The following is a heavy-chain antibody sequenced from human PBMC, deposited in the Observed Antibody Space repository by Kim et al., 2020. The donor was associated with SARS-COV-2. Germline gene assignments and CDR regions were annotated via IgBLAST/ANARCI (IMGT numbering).Heavy chain of an antibody. V-gene: IGHV1-69*13. CDR3: ARVRDIVATINWYFDL. J-gene: IGHJ2*01. CDR1: GGTFSSYA. D-gene: IGHD5-12*01. Sequence: SVKVSCKASGGTFSSYAISWVRQAPGQGLEWMGGIIPIFGTANYAQKFQGRVTITADESTSTAYMELSSLRSEDTAVYYCARVRDIVATINWYFDLWGRGTLVTVSS. CDR2: IIPIFGTA.